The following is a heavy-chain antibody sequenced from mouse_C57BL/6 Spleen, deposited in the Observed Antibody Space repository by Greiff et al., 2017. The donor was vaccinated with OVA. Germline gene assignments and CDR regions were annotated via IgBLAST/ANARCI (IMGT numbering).Heavy chain of an antibody. D-gene: IGHD2-4*01. CDR3: ARGLYDYDYAMDY. V-gene: IGHV1-82*01. Sequence: VKLVESGPELVKPGASVKISCKASGYAFSSSWMNWVKQRPGKGLEWIGRIYPGDGDTNYNGKFKGKATLTADKSSSTAYMQLSSLTSEDSAVYFCARGLYDYDYAMDYWGQGTSVTVSS. J-gene: IGHJ4*01. CDR2: IYPGDGDT. CDR1: GYAFSSSW.